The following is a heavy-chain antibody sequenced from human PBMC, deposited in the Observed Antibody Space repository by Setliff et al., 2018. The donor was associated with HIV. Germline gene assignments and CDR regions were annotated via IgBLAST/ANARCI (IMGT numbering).Heavy chain of an antibody. Sequence: SVKVSCKASGGPFATYAINWVRQAPGQGLEWMGRIVPIFGPGDYAQTFEGRITVIADRSTTTVHMELSGLTSDDTAMYYCAREVREYRHFDKTYYTYMDVWGKGTTVTVSS. CDR3: AREVREYRHFDKTYYTYMDV. J-gene: IGHJ6*04. CDR1: GGPFATYA. CDR2: IVPIFGPG. D-gene: IGHD3-3*01. V-gene: IGHV1-69*06.